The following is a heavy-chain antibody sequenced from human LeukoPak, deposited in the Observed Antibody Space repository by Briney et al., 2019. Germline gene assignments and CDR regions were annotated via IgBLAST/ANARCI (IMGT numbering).Heavy chain of an antibody. CDR1: GFTFSSYW. CDR2: MNSDGGAT. CDR3: VRVGKCGGDCYWTDGYFQH. D-gene: IGHD2-21*02. J-gene: IGHJ1*01. Sequence: PGGSLRLSCAASGFTFSSYWMHWVRQAPGKGLEWVSRMNSDGGATNYADSVKGRFTISRDNAKNTLWLQMNSLRAEDTAVYYCVRVGKCGGDCYWTDGYFQHWGRGTLVTVSS. V-gene: IGHV3-74*01.